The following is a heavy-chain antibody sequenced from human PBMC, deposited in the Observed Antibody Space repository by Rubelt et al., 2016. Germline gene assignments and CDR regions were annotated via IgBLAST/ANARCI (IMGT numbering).Heavy chain of an antibody. J-gene: IGHJ3*02. CDR2: IYYSGST. CDR1: GGSISSYY. Sequence: QVQLQESGPGLVKPSETLSLTCTVSGGSISSYYWSWIRQPPGKGLEWIGYIYYSGSTNYNPSLKSRVTISVDTSKNQCSLKLSSVTAADTAVYYCARGARGVVNDAFDIWGQGTMVTVSS. CDR3: ARGARGVVNDAFDI. D-gene: IGHD3-3*01. V-gene: IGHV4-59*01.